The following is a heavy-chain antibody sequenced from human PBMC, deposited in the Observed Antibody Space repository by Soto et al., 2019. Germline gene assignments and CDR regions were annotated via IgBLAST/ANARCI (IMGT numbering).Heavy chain of an antibody. Sequence: GASVKVSCKASGYTFTGYYMHWVRQAPGQGLEWMGWINPNSGGTNYAQKFQGRVTMTRDTSISTAYMELSRLRSDDTAVYYCARVKAARRGYYYYGMDVWGQGTTVTVSS. CDR1: GYTFTGYY. CDR3: ARVKAARRGYYYYGMDV. D-gene: IGHD6-6*01. J-gene: IGHJ6*02. CDR2: INPNSGGT. V-gene: IGHV1-2*02.